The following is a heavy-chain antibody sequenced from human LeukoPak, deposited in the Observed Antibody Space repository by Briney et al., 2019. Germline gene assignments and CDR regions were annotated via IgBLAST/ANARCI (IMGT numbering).Heavy chain of an antibody. Sequence: GRSLRLSCAGSGSTFSNAWMSWVRQAPGKGLEWVGRMESKSDGGSTDYAAPVKGRFTISRDDSKNTLFLQINSLKTEDTAVYYCTTLDGDYAPDYWGQGTLVTVSS. CDR2: MESKSDGGST. D-gene: IGHD4-17*01. CDR3: TTLDGDYAPDY. CDR1: GSTFSNAW. J-gene: IGHJ4*02. V-gene: IGHV3-15*04.